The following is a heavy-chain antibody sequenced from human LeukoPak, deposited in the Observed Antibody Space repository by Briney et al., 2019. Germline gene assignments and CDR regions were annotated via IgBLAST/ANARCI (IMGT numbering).Heavy chain of an antibody. CDR1: GYTLTGLS. V-gene: IGHV1-24*01. J-gene: IGHJ4*02. Sequence: ASVKVTCKVSGYTLTGLSMHWVRQAPGKGLAWMGGFDPEDGETIYAQKFQGRVTMTEDTSTDTAYMELSSLRSEDTAVYYCATVAAAGNFDYWGQGTLVTVSS. CDR3: ATVAAAGNFDY. D-gene: IGHD6-13*01. CDR2: FDPEDGET.